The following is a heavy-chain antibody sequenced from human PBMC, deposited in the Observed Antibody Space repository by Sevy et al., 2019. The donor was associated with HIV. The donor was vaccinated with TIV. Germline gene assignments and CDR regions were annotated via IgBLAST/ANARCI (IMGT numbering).Heavy chain of an antibody. J-gene: IGHJ4*02. CDR2: ISYDGSNK. V-gene: IGHV3-30*04. Sequence: GGSLRLSCAASGFTFSSYAMHWVRQAPGKGLEWVAVISYDGSNKYYADSVKGRFTISGDNSKNTLYLQMNSLRAEDTAVYYCARDRYSSSSSPLTYFDYWGQGTLVTVSS. CDR1: GFTFSSYA. CDR3: ARDRYSSSSSPLTYFDY. D-gene: IGHD6-6*01.